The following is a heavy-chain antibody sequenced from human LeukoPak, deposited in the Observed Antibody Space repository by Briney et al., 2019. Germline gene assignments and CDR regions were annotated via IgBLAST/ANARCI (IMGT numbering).Heavy chain of an antibody. CDR1: GLTFSFYW. D-gene: IGHD3-3*01. V-gene: IGHV3-48*04. CDR3: ARGDHYDFWSGYGYYYYGMDV. J-gene: IGHJ6*02. Sequence: PGGSLRLSCAASGLTFSFYWMNWVRQAPGKGLEWVSYISSSGSTTYYADSVKGRFTISRDNAKNSLYLQMNSLRAEDTAVYYCARGDHYDFWSGYGYYYYGMDVWGQGTTVTVSS. CDR2: ISSSGSTT.